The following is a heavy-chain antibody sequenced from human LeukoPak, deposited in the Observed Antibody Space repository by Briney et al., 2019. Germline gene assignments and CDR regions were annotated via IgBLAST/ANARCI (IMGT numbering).Heavy chain of an antibody. V-gene: IGHV3-30*03. CDR1: GFTFSSYS. CDR2: ISYDGSNK. CDR3: ARGEVVAATMDY. Sequence: PGGSLRLSCAASGFTFSSYSMNWVRQAPGKGLEWVAVISYDGSNKYYADSVKGRFTISRDNSKNTLYLQMNSLRAEDTAVYYCARGEVVAATMDYWGQGTLVTVSS. D-gene: IGHD2-15*01. J-gene: IGHJ4*02.